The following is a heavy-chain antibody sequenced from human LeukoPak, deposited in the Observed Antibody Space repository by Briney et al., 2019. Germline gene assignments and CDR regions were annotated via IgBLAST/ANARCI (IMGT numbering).Heavy chain of an antibody. V-gene: IGHV1-18*01. CDR2: ISAYNGNT. D-gene: IGHD1-26*01. CDR1: GYTFTSYG. J-gene: IGHJ4*02. CDR3: ARRTSQYSGSYFALYYFDY. Sequence: GASVKVSCKASGYTFTSYGISWVRQAPGQGLEWMGWISAYNGNTNYAQKLQGRVTMTTDTSTSTAYMELRSLRSDDTAVYYCARRTSQYSGSYFALYYFDYWGQGTLVTVSS.